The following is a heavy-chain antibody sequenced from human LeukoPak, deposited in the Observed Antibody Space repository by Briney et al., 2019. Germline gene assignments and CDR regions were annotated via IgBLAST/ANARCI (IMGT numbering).Heavy chain of an antibody. V-gene: IGHV4-34*01. CDR1: GGSFSGYY. Sequence: SETLSLTCAVYGGSFSGYYWSWIRQPPGKGLEWVGEINHSGSTNYNPSLKSRVTISVDTSKNQFSLKLSSVTAADTAVYYCARETYCSSTSCYSAYYYYYMDVWGKGTTVTVSS. D-gene: IGHD2-2*01. CDR2: INHSGST. CDR3: ARETYCSSTSCYSAYYYYYMDV. J-gene: IGHJ6*03.